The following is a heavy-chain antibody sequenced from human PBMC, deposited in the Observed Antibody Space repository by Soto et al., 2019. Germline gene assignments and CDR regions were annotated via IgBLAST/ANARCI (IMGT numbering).Heavy chain of an antibody. CDR1: GGSISSSNW. D-gene: IGHD6-13*01. V-gene: IGHV4-4*02. CDR3: ARIAAAGNNLDY. CDR2: IYHSGST. Sequence: SETLSLTCTVCGGSISSSNWWSWVRQPPGKGLEWIGEIYHSGSTNYNPSLKSRVTISVDKSKNQFSLKLSSVTAADTAVYYCARIAAAGNNLDYWGQGTLVTLSS. J-gene: IGHJ4*02.